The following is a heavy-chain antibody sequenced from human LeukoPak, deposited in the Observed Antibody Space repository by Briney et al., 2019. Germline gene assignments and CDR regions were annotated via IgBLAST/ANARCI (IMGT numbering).Heavy chain of an antibody. Sequence: GASVKVSCKASGYTFTGYYMHWVRQAPGQGLEWMGWINPNSGGTNYAQKFQGRVTMTRDTSISTAYMELSRLRSDDTAVYYCARRLSRGPDNWFDPWGQGTLVTVSS. D-gene: IGHD2-2*01. CDR3: ARRLSRGPDNWFDP. CDR1: GYTFTGYY. CDR2: INPNSGGT. V-gene: IGHV1-2*02. J-gene: IGHJ5*02.